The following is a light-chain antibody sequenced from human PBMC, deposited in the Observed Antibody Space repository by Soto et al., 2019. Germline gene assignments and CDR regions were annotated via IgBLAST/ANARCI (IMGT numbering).Light chain of an antibody. CDR2: GAS. J-gene: IGKJ3*01. Sequence: EIVMTQSPATLSVSPGERVTLSCRASQSVSRSLAWYQQKPGQASRLLIYGASTRATGIPARFSGSGSGTEFTLTISSLQSEDFAVYYCQQYNNWPPFTFGPGTKVDIK. CDR3: QQYNNWPPFT. CDR1: QSVSRS. V-gene: IGKV3-15*01.